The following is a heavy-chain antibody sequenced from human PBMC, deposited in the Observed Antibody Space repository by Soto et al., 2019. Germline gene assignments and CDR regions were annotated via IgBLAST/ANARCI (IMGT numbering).Heavy chain of an antibody. J-gene: IGHJ4*02. CDR3: ARARSGAYGGNSPAGY. CDR2: IYHSGST. CDR1: GGSISSGGYS. V-gene: IGHV4-30-2*01. D-gene: IGHD2-21*02. Sequence: QLQLQESGSGLVKPSQTLSLTCAVSGGSISSGGYSWSWIRQPPGKGLEWIGYIYHSGSTYYNPSLKSRVTISVDTSKNQFSLKLSSVTAADTAVYYCARARSGAYGGNSPAGYWGQGTLVTVSS.